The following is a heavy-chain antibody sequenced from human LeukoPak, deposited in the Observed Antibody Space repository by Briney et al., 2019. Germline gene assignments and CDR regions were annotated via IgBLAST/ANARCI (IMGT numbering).Heavy chain of an antibody. J-gene: IGHJ4*02. CDR1: GFTFSSYA. Sequence: GGSLRLSCAASGFTFSSYAMSWVRQAPGKGLEWVSAISGSGGSTYYADSVKGRFTTSRDNSKNTLYLQMNSLRAEDTAVYYCAKARATRRYQLLQPPSLQLTGGFDYWGQGTLVTVSS. V-gene: IGHV3-23*01. CDR2: ISGSGGST. CDR3: AKARATRRYQLLQPPSLQLTGGFDY. D-gene: IGHD2-2*01.